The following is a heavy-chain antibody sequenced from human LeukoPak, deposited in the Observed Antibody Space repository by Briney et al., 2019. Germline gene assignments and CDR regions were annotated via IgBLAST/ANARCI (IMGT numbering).Heavy chain of an antibody. J-gene: IGHJ5*02. CDR1: GSTFSSYA. Sequence: ASVKVSCKASGSTFSSYAISWVRQAPGQGLEWMGGIIPIFGTANYAQKFQGRVTITADESTSTAYMELSSLRSEDTAVYYCARDQGVTTLGDKDDNWFDPWGQGTLVTVSS. D-gene: IGHD4-11*01. CDR2: IIPIFGTA. CDR3: ARDQGVTTLGDKDDNWFDP. V-gene: IGHV1-69*13.